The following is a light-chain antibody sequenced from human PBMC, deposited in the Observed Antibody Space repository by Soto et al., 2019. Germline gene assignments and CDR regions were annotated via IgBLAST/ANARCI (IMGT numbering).Light chain of an antibody. CDR2: GNS. CDR3: QSYDRSLSPYV. Sequence: QSVLAQPPSVCGDPGRKVTISCTGSSSNIGAGYDLHWYQQLPGTAPKLLLYGNSNRPSGVPDRFSGSKSGTSASLAITGLQAEDESDYYCQSYDRSLSPYVLGTGTKVAVL. J-gene: IGLJ1*01. V-gene: IGLV1-40*01. CDR1: SSNIGAGYD.